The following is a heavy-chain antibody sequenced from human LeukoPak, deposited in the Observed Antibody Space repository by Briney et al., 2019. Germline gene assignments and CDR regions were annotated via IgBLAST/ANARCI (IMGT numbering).Heavy chain of an antibody. CDR2: LSYDGSNT. Sequence: GGSLRLSCAASGFAFSSYAMHWVRQAPGKGLEWVTVLSYDGSNTYYADSVKGRFTISRDNSKNTLYLQMNSLRAEDTAVYYCARSGDTYDILTGYYDHWGQGTLVTVSS. CDR1: GFAFSSYA. J-gene: IGHJ4*02. CDR3: ARSGDTYDILTGYYDH. D-gene: IGHD3-9*01. V-gene: IGHV3-30-3*01.